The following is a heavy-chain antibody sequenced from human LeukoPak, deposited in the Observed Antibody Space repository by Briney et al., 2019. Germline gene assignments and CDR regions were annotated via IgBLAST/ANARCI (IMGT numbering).Heavy chain of an antibody. D-gene: IGHD1-26*01. Sequence: GGSLRLSCAASGFTFSSYAMSWSRQAPGKGLELLSAISPTTGTTFYADSVKGRFTISRDNSKNTVSLQINSLRAEPTAVYYCARAWELDYWGQGTLVTVSS. CDR1: GFTFSSYA. CDR3: ARAWELDY. V-gene: IGHV3-23*01. J-gene: IGHJ4*02. CDR2: ISPTTGTT.